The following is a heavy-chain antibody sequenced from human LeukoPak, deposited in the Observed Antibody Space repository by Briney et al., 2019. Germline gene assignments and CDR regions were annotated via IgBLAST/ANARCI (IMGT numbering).Heavy chain of an antibody. Sequence: PGGSLRLSCAASGFTFSSYWMSWVRQAPGKGLEWVANIKQDGSEKYYVDSVKGRFTISRDNAKNSLYLQMNSLRAEDTAVYYCARPPLGYCSGGSCHYGYWGQGTLVTVSS. CDR1: GFTFSSYW. CDR2: IKQDGSEK. D-gene: IGHD2-15*01. CDR3: ARPPLGYCSGGSCHYGY. J-gene: IGHJ4*02. V-gene: IGHV3-7*01.